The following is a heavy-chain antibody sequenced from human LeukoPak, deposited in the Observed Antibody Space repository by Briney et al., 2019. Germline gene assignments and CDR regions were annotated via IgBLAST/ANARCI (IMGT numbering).Heavy chain of an antibody. D-gene: IGHD3-22*01. CDR1: GFTFSSNS. J-gene: IGHJ4*02. CDR2: ISSSSSYI. Sequence: PGGSLRLSCAASGFTFSSNSMNWVRQAPGKGLEWVSSISSSSSYIYYADSVKGRFTISRDNAKNSLYLQMNSLRAEDTAVYYCARDTGDSSGYYAYWGQGTLVTVSS. CDR3: ARDTGDSSGYYAY. V-gene: IGHV3-21*01.